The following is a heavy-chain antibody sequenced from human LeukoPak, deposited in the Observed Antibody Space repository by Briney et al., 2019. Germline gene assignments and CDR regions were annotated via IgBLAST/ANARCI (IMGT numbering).Heavy chain of an antibody. CDR2: ISAYNGNT. Sequence: GASVKVSCKASGYTFTSYGISWVRQAPGQGLEWMGWISAYNGNTNYAQKFQGRVTMTRDTSISTVYMELSRLRSDDTAAYYCARESSDTTGGSFQHWGQGTLVTVSS. D-gene: IGHD3-22*01. CDR1: GYTFTSYG. V-gene: IGHV1-18*01. J-gene: IGHJ1*01. CDR3: ARESSDTTGGSFQH.